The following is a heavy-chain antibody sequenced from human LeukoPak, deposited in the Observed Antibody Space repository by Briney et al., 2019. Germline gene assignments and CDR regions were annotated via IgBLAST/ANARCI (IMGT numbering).Heavy chain of an antibody. CDR3: ARENGHIYGYAFLDQ. J-gene: IGHJ4*02. Sequence: GGSLRLSCAASGFTVSSTYMSWVRQAPGKGLEWVSVIESGGRTYYADSVKGRFTISRDSSKNTLYLQMNSLRAEDTVFYFCARENGHIYGYAFLDQWGQGTLVTVSS. CDR2: IESGGRT. D-gene: IGHD5-18*01. CDR1: GFTVSSTY. V-gene: IGHV3-53*01.